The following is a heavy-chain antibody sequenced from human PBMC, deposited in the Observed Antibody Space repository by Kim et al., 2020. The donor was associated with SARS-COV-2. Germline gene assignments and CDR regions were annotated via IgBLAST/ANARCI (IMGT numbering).Heavy chain of an antibody. CDR2: ISSSSTI. CDR3: ASESGEYEVY. Sequence: GGSLRLSCAASGFTFSSYSMNWVRQAPGKGLEWVSYISSSSTIYYADSVKGRFTISRDNAKNSLYLQMNSLRDEDTAVYYCASESGEYEVYWGQGTLVTVSS. J-gene: IGHJ4*02. D-gene: IGHD4-17*01. V-gene: IGHV3-48*02. CDR1: GFTFSSYS.